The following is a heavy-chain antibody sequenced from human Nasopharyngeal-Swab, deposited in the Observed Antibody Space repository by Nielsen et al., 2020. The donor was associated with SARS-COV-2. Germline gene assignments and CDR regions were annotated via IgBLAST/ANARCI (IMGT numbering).Heavy chain of an antibody. Sequence: GGSLRLSCVASGVIFSNYWMHWVRQAPGKGLVWVSRVNEDGSRTDYADSVRGRFTISRDNAKNTLYLQMNSLRVEDTAVYYCVKHQGSSSGQWGQGTLVTVSS. CDR1: GVIFSNYW. J-gene: IGHJ4*02. CDR3: VKHQGSSSGQ. CDR2: VNEDGSRT. V-gene: IGHV3-74*01.